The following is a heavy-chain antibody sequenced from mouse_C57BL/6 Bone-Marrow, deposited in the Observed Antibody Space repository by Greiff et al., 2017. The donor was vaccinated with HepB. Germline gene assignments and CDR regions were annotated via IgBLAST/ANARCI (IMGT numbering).Heavy chain of an antibody. J-gene: IGHJ3*01. V-gene: IGHV1-72*01. CDR1: GYNFTSYW. CDR3: ARPGYYGRKDWFAY. CDR2: FDPNSGGT. Sequence: QVQLQQPGAELVKPGASVKLSCKASGYNFTSYWMHWVKQRPGRGLEWIGRFDPNSGGTKYNEKFKSKATLTVDKPSSTAYMQLSSLTSEDSAVYYCARPGYYGRKDWFAYWGQGTLVTVSA. D-gene: IGHD1-1*01.